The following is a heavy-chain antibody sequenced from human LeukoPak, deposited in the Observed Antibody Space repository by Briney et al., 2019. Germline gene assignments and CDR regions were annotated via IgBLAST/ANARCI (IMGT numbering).Heavy chain of an antibody. CDR2: IIPIFGTA. J-gene: IGHJ3*02. V-gene: IGHV1-69*05. D-gene: IGHD6-13*01. CDR1: GGTFTSYA. CDR3: AKGNSRRVNDAFDI. Sequence: GASVKVSCKASGGTFTSYAISWVRQAPGQGLEWMGGIIPIFGTANYAQKFQGRVTITTDESTSTAYMELSSLRSEDTAVYYCAKGNSRRVNDAFDIWGQGTMVTVSS.